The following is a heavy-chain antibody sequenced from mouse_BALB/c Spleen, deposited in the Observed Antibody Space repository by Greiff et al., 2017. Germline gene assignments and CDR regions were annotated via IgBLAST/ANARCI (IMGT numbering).Heavy chain of an antibody. CDR1: GFSLTGYD. D-gene: IGHD2-14*01. CDR3: ARWWGYDAYAMDY. CDR2: IWGDGST. V-gene: IGHV2-6-7*01. J-gene: IGHJ4*01. Sequence: QVQLQQSGPGLVAPSQSLSITCTVSGFSLTGYDVNWVRQPPGKGLEWLGMIWGDGSTDYNSAIKSRLSISKDNSKSQVFLKMNSLQTDDTARYYCARWWGYDAYAMDYWGQGTSVTVSS.